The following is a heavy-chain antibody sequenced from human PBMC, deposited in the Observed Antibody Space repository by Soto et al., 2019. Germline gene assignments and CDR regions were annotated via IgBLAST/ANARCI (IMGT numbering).Heavy chain of an antibody. Sequence: GGSLRLSCAASGFTFSSYAMSWVRQAPGKGLEWVSAISGSGGSTYYADSVKGRFTISRDNSKNTLYLQMNSLRAEDTAVYYCAKEGDYYDSSGYYYDAFDMWGQGTMVTVSS. CDR1: GFTFSSYA. CDR2: ISGSGGST. J-gene: IGHJ3*02. V-gene: IGHV3-23*01. D-gene: IGHD3-22*01. CDR3: AKEGDYYDSSGYYYDAFDM.